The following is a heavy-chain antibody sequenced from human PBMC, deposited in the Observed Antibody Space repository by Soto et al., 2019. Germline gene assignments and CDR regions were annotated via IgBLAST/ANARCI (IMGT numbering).Heavy chain of an antibody. CDR2: ISAGGDLS. CDR3: SKWDGYGDY. Sequence: PGGSLRLSCAASGFVFGRNSMTWVRQTPGKGLEWVAGISAGGDLSWHADFVKGRFTISRDNSKNMVYLQMNNLRVDDTAVYFCSKWDGYGDYWGRGALVTVSS. CDR1: GFVFGRNS. J-gene: IGHJ4*02. D-gene: IGHD3-22*01. V-gene: IGHV3-23*01.